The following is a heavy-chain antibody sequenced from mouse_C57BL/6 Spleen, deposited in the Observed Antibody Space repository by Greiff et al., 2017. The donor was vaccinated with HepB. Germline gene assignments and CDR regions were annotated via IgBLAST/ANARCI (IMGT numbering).Heavy chain of an antibody. Sequence: LQESGAELMKPGASVKLSCKATGYTFTGYWIEWVKQRPGHGLEWIGEILPGSGSTNYNEKFKGKATFTADTSSNTAYMQLSNLTTEDSAIYYCARSGILYGNYGWFAYWGQGTLVTVSA. J-gene: IGHJ3*01. D-gene: IGHD2-1*01. CDR2: ILPGSGST. CDR1: GYTFTGYW. V-gene: IGHV1-9*01. CDR3: ARSGILYGNYGWFAY.